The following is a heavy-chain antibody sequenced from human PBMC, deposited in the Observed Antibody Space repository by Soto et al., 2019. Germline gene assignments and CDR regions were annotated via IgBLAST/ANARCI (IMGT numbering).Heavy chain of an antibody. J-gene: IGHJ6*02. V-gene: IGHV1-69*06. CDR1: GGPFSAPA. CDR3: ARDLTLRDFDWPNPMDV. D-gene: IGHD3-9*01. CDR2: IIPICGTA. Sequence: GASLKVSCTAFGGPFSAPAISWVRQAPGQGLEWMGGIIPICGTANYAQKFQGRVTITADKSTSTAYMELSSLRSEDTAVYYCARDLTLRDFDWPNPMDVWGQGTTVTVSS.